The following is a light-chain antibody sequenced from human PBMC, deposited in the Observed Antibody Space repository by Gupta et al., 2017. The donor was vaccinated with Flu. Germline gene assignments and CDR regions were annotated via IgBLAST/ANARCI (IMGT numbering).Light chain of an antibody. CDR3: QQTYTTPPS. CDR2: AAS. J-gene: IGKJ2*03. Sequence: PSSLSASVGDRVTIPCRASQLISTYLNWYQQSPGKAPKLLIYAASSLQSGVPSRFSGSGSGTDFSLIISSLQPEDSATYFCQQTYTTPPSFGQGTKVGVK. V-gene: IGKV1-39*01. CDR1: QLISTY.